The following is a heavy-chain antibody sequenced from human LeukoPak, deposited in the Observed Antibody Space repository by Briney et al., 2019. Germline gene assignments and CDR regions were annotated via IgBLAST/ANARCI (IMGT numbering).Heavy chain of an antibody. CDR1: GYTFTSYG. D-gene: IGHD3-22*01. Sequence: ASVTVSCTASGYTFTSYGISWVRQAPGQGLEWMGWISAYNGNTNYAQKLQGRVTMTTDTSTSTAYMELRSLRSDDTAVYYCARALPTYYYDSSGYQIDYWGQGTLVTVSS. J-gene: IGHJ4*02. CDR3: ARALPTYYYDSSGYQIDY. CDR2: ISAYNGNT. V-gene: IGHV1-18*01.